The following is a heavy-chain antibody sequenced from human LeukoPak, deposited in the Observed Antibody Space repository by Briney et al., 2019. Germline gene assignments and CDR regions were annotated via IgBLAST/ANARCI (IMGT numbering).Heavy chain of an antibody. V-gene: IGHV3-30*02. CDR3: AKAQLRYCSSTSYVVYFDY. CDR2: IRYDGSNK. CDR1: GFTFSSYG. Sequence: GGSLRLSCAASGFTFSSYGMHWVRQAPGKGLEWVAFIRYDGSNKYYADSVKGRFTISRDNSKNTLYLQMNSLRAEDTAVYYCAKAQLRYCSSTSYVVYFDYWGQGTLVTVSS. D-gene: IGHD2-2*01. J-gene: IGHJ4*02.